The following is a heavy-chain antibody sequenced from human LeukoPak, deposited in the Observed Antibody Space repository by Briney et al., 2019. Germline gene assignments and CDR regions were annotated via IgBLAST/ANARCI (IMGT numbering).Heavy chain of an antibody. CDR3: ARIAGGTRVDY. D-gene: IGHD1-26*01. Sequence: SGPTLVNPTQTLTLTCTFSGLSLTTSGMRVGWIRQPPGKALEWLARIDWDDDKFYRTSLKTRLTISKDTSKNQVALIITNMDPVDTATYYCARIAGGTRVDYWGQGILVTVSS. V-gene: IGHV2-70*04. CDR1: GLSLTTSGMR. J-gene: IGHJ4*02. CDR2: IDWDDDK.